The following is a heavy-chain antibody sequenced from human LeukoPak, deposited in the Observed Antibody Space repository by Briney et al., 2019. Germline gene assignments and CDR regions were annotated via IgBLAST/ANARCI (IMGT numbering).Heavy chain of an antibody. Sequence: SGGSLRLSCAASGFTFSSYWMSWVRQAPGKGLEWVSYISSSGSTIYYADSVKGRFTISRDNAKNSLYLQMNSLRAEDTAVYYCARVEAAAVPDYWGQGTLVTVSS. J-gene: IGHJ4*02. CDR1: GFTFSSYW. CDR2: ISSSGSTI. V-gene: IGHV3-48*04. CDR3: ARVEAAAVPDY. D-gene: IGHD6-13*01.